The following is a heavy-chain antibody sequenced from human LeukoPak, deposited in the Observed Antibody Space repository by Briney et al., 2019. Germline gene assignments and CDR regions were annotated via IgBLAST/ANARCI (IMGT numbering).Heavy chain of an antibody. Sequence: PGGSLRLSCAASGFTFSSYAMSWVRQAPGKGLEWVSAISGSGGSTYYADSVKGRFTISRDNSKNTLYLQMNSLRAEDTAVYYCARERESYSSSWYVWFYYYGMDVWGQGTTVTVSS. CDR3: ARERESYSSSWYVWFYYYGMDV. CDR1: GFTFSSYA. V-gene: IGHV3-23*01. J-gene: IGHJ6*02. CDR2: ISGSGGST. D-gene: IGHD6-13*01.